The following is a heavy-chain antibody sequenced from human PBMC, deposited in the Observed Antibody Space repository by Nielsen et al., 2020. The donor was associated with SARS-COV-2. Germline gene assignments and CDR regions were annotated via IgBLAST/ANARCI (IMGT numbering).Heavy chain of an antibody. Sequence: SETLSLTCVVYGGSFSGYYWSWIRQPPGKGLEWIGEINHSGSTNYNPSLKSRVTISVDTSKNQFSLKLSSVTAADTAVYYCARGWGQADDYWGQGTLVTVSS. V-gene: IGHV4-34*01. CDR1: GGSFSGYY. CDR2: INHSGST. D-gene: IGHD3-16*01. J-gene: IGHJ4*02. CDR3: ARGWGQADDY.